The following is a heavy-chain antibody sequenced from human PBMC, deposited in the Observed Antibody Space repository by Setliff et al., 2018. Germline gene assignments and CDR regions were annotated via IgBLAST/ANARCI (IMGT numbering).Heavy chain of an antibody. V-gene: IGHV1-69*06. CDR3: ATPRSGIIDAFDI. CDR1: GGTFSSYD. D-gene: IGHD2-15*01. Sequence: ASVKVSCKASGGTFSSYDISWVRQAPGQGLEWMGRIIPIFGTAIYAQKFQGRVTMTEDTSTDTAYMELSSLRSEDTAVYYCATPRSGIIDAFDIWGQGTMVTVSS. J-gene: IGHJ3*02. CDR2: IIPIFGTA.